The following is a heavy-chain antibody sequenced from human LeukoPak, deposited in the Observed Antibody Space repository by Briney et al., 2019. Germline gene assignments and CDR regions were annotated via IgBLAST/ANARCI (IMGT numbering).Heavy chain of an antibody. J-gene: IGHJ6*03. D-gene: IGHD1-26*01. CDR3: ARAESGSSQGYYYYYMDV. CDR1: GGTFSSYA. V-gene: IGHV1-69*06. CDR2: IIPIFGTA. Sequence: GASVKVSCKASGGTFSSYAISWVRQAPGQGLEWMGGIIPIFGTANYAQKFQGRVTITADKSTSTAYMELSSLRSEDTAVYYCARAESGSSQGYYYYYMDVWGKGTTVTVSS.